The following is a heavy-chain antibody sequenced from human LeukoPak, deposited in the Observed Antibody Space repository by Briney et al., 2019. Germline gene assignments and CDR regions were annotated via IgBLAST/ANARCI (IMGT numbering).Heavy chain of an antibody. Sequence: GGSLRLSCAASGFTFSPYAMHWLRQAPGKGLEWVAFVSYDGNNEYYADSVKGRFTISRDNSKNTLYLQMNSLRAEDTAAYYCARDSERRASLDYWGQGTLVTVSS. V-gene: IGHV3-30*04. CDR2: VSYDGNNE. CDR3: ARDSERRASLDY. D-gene: IGHD1-1*01. J-gene: IGHJ4*02. CDR1: GFTFSPYA.